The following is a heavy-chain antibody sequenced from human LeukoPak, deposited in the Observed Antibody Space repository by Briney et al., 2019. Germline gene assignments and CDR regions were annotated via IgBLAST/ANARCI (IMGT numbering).Heavy chain of an antibody. Sequence: SVKVSCKASGGTFSSYAISWVRQAPGQGLEWMGRIIPIFGIANYAQKFQGRVTIIADKSTGTAYMELSSLRSEDTAVYYCARESNYYDSSGYRYYYGMDVWGQGTTVTVSS. CDR2: IIPIFGIA. D-gene: IGHD3-22*01. CDR1: GGTFSSYA. J-gene: IGHJ6*02. V-gene: IGHV1-69*04. CDR3: ARESNYYDSSGYRYYYGMDV.